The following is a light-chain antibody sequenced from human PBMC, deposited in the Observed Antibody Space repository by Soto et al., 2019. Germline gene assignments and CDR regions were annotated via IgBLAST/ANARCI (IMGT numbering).Light chain of an antibody. CDR3: SSYGGSNTVV. J-gene: IGLJ2*01. V-gene: IGLV2-8*01. CDR2: EVS. CDR1: SSDVGGYNY. Sequence: QSVLTQPPSASGSPGQSVTISCTGRSSDVGGYNYVSWYQQHPGKAPKLMIYEVSKRPSGVPDRLSGSKSGNTASLTVSGLQAEDEANYYCSSYGGSNTVVFGGGTKLTVL.